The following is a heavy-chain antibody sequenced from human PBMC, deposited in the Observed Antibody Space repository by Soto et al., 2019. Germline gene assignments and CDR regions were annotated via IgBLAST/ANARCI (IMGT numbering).Heavy chain of an antibody. Sequence: GGSLRLSCAASGFTFSSYAMSWVRQAPGKGLEWVSVISGSGGSTNYADSVKGRFTISRDNSRNTLYLQMNSLRAEDTAVYYCAKDFYSSDWGYAFDIWGQGTMVTVSS. V-gene: IGHV3-23*01. CDR2: ISGSGGST. CDR1: GFTFSSYA. D-gene: IGHD6-19*01. CDR3: AKDFYSSDWGYAFDI. J-gene: IGHJ3*02.